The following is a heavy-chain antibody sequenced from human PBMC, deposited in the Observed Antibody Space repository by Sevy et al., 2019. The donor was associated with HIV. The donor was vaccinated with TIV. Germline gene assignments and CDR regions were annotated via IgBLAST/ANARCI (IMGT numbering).Heavy chain of an antibody. CDR3: ARVGSSSNYYYGMDV. CDR2: INSDGSST. V-gene: IGHV3-74*01. D-gene: IGHD6-13*01. CDR1: GFTFSSYW. J-gene: IGHJ6*02. Sequence: GGSLRLSCAASGFTFSSYWMHWVRQAPGKGLVWVSRINSDGSSTSYADSVKGRFTISRDNAKNTLYLQMNSLGAEDTAVYYCARVGSSSNYYYGMDVWGQGTTVTVSS.